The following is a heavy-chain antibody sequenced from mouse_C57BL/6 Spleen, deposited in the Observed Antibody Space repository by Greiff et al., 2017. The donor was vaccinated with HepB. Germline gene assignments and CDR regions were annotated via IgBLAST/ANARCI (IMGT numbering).Heavy chain of an antibody. V-gene: IGHV1-22*01. CDR3: ASSYSKPGYWYFDV. J-gene: IGHJ1*03. Sequence: VQLQQSGPELVKPGASVKMSCKASGYTFTDYNMHWVKQSHGKSLEWIGYINPNNGGTSYNQKFKGKATLTVNKSSSTAYMELRSLTSEDSAVYYCASSYSKPGYWYFDVWGTGTTVTVSS. CDR2: INPNNGGT. CDR1: GYTFTDYN. D-gene: IGHD2-5*01.